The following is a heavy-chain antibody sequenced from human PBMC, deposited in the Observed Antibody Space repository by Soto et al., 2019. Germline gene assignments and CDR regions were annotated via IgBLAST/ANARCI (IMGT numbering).Heavy chain of an antibody. CDR3: ARSMVRGVISST. V-gene: IGHV4-34*01. CDR1: GGSFSGYY. CDR2: INHSGGT. D-gene: IGHD3-10*01. J-gene: IGHJ5*02. Sequence: QVQRQQWGAGLLKPSETLSLSCAVYGGSFSGYYWSWIRQPPGKGLEWIGEINHSGGTNYNPSLKSRVTLSVDTSKNQFSLKLSSVTAADTAVYYCARSMVRGVISSTWGQGTLVTVSS.